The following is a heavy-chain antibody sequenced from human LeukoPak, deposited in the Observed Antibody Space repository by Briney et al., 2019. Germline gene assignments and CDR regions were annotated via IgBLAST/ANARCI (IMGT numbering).Heavy chain of an antibody. V-gene: IGHV3-7*03. CDR2: IKQDGSEK. J-gene: IGHJ3*02. D-gene: IGHD2-15*01. CDR3: AKSGGTGGADAFDI. Sequence: GGSLRLSCAASGFTFSSYWMSWVRQAPGKGLEWVANIKQDGSEKYYVDSVKGRFTISRDNAKNSLYLQMNSLRAEDTAVYYCAKSGGTGGADAFDIWGQGTMVTVSS. CDR1: GFTFSSYW.